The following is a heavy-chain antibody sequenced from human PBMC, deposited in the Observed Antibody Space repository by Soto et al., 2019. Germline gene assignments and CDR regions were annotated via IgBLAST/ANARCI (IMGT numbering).Heavy chain of an antibody. CDR3: ARAPVEMATIRAFDI. D-gene: IGHD5-12*01. CDR1: GGTFSSYA. V-gene: IGHV1-69*13. Sequence: RASVKVSCKASGGTFSSYAISWVRQAPGQGLEWMGGIIPIFGTANYAQKFQGRVTITADESTSTAYMELSSLRSEDTAVYYCARAPVEMATIRAFDIWGQGTMVTV. J-gene: IGHJ3*02. CDR2: IIPIFGTA.